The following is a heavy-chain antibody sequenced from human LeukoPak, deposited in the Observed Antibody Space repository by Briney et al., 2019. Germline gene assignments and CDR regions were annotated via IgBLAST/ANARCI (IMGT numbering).Heavy chain of an antibody. D-gene: IGHD6-13*01. V-gene: IGHV3-23*01. CDR2: ISGGGST. Sequence: GGSLRLSCAASGFTFSSYAMSWVRQAPGKGLEWVSAISGGGSTYYADSVKGRFTISRDNSKNTLYLQMNSLRAEDTAVYYCERVAAAVPDYWGQGTLVTVSS. CDR1: GFTFSSYA. J-gene: IGHJ4*02. CDR3: ERVAAAVPDY.